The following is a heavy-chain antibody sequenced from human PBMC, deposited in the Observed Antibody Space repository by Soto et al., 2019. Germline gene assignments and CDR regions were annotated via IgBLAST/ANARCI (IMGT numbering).Heavy chain of an antibody. Sequence: SETLSHTCTVSGGSVSSSSYYWGWVRQPPGKGLEWIGSVYYSGSTYYNPSLESRVTLSVDKSKNTLYLQMNSLRAEDTAVYYCAKAKVQSSSWRPYFDYWGQGTLVTVSS. J-gene: IGHJ4*02. CDR1: GGSVSSSSYY. V-gene: IGHV4-39*07. CDR2: VYYSGST. CDR3: AKAKVQSSSWRPYFDY. D-gene: IGHD6-13*01.